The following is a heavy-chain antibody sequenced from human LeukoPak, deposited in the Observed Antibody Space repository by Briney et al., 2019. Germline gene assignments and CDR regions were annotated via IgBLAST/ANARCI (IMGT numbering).Heavy chain of an antibody. CDR3: ARKEGGQLVNTRRWFDP. J-gene: IGHJ5*02. D-gene: IGHD6-13*01. CDR2: INHSGST. Sequence: SETLSLTCAVYNGSFSGYYWSWIRQPSGKGLEWIGEINHSGSTHYNPSLKSRVTISVDTSKKQFSLKVRSVTAADTAVYYCARKEGGQLVNTRRWFDPWGQGTLVTVSS. CDR1: NGSFSGYY. V-gene: IGHV4-34*01.